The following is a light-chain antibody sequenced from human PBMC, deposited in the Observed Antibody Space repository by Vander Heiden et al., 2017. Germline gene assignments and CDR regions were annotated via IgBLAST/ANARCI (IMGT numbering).Light chain of an antibody. Sequence: DIHMTQSASTLSASVGDRVTITCRASQSINSWLVCYQQKAGKAPKLLIEKASILEIGVPSRFSGSGSGTEFTLSISSLQPDDFATYYGQQYNIYKSFGGGTKVEI. CDR1: QSINSW. CDR2: KAS. V-gene: IGKV1-5*03. J-gene: IGKJ4*01. CDR3: QQYNIYKS.